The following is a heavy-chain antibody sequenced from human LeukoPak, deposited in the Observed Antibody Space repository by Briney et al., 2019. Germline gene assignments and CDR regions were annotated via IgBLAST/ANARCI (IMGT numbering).Heavy chain of an antibody. V-gene: IGHV1-2*02. D-gene: IGHD2-2*01. Sequence: GSVKVSCKASGYTFTGYYMHWVRQAPGQGLEWMGWINPNSGGTKYALKFQGRVTMTRDTSISTVYMELSRLRSDDTAVYYCTRDRSYCSGNSCYGGFDFWGLGTLVTVSS. CDR1: GYTFTGYY. CDR2: INPNSGGT. J-gene: IGHJ4*02. CDR3: TRDRSYCSGNSCYGGFDF.